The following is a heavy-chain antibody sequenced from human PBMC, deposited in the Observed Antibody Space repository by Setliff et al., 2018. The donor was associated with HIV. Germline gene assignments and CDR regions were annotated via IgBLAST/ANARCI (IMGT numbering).Heavy chain of an antibody. CDR2: INHRGST. CDR1: GGSFSGYY. V-gene: IGHV4-34*01. Sequence: PSETLSLTCAVYGGSFSGYYWSWIRQPPGKGLEWIGEINHRGSTNCNPSLKSRVSISVDTSKNQFSLKLSSVTAADTAVYFCARWVYNSAWSLDYWGQGTLVTVSS. CDR3: ARWVYNSAWSLDY. D-gene: IGHD6-19*01. J-gene: IGHJ4*02.